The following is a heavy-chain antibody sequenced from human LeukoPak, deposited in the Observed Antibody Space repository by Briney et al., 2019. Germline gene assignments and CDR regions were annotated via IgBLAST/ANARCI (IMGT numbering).Heavy chain of an antibody. J-gene: IGHJ4*02. CDR3: ARDPHYYGSGSYLDY. CDR1: GFTLRTYG. V-gene: IGHV3-30*02. Sequence: PGGSLRLSCAASGFTLRTYGMHWVRQAPGKGLEWVTFIRYDGSDKYYVDSVQGRFTISRDNAKNSLYLQMNSLRAEDTAVYYCARDPHYYGSGSYLDYWGQGTLVTVSS. CDR2: IRYDGSDK. D-gene: IGHD3-10*01.